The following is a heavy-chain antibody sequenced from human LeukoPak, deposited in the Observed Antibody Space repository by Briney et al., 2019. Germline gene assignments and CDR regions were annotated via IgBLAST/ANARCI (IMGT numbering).Heavy chain of an antibody. CDR1: GFTFSNYA. D-gene: IGHD3-22*01. J-gene: IGHJ4*02. Sequence: GGSLRLSCAASGFTFSNYAMSWVRQAPGKGLEWVSTISGSGGSTYYADSVKGRFTISRDNSKNTLFLQMNSLRAEDTAVYYCAKSIYYSYSYDSRRYYFDYWGQGTLVTVSS. CDR2: ISGSGGST. CDR3: AKSIYYSYSYDSRRYYFDY. V-gene: IGHV3-23*01.